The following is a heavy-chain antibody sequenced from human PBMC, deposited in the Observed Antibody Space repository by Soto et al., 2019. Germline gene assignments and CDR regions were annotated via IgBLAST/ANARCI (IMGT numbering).Heavy chain of an antibody. CDR1: GGSISSRSYY. CDR2: IYYSGST. CDR3: ASSEFH. V-gene: IGHV4-39*01. D-gene: IGHD2-21*01. J-gene: IGHJ4*02. Sequence: QLQLQESGPGLVKPSETLSLTCTVSGGSISSRSYYWGWIRQPPGKGLEWIGNIYYSGSTYYNPFLKDTVTISVDTSKNKFYLKLSSVTAAATAVYYWASSEFHWGQGTLVTVSS.